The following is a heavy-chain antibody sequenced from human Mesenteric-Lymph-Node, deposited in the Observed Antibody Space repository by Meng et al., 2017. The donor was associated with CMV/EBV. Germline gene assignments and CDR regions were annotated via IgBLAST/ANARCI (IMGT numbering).Heavy chain of an antibody. D-gene: IGHD5-24*01. V-gene: IGHV1-69*04. CDR3: ARDSEYFWEMATNTSFDY. CDR1: GTTFSSYR. CDR2: IIPMLAIA. Sequence: SVKVSCKASGTTFSSYRITWVRQAPGQGLEWMGRIIPMLAIANYAQKFQGRVTITADKSTSTAYMELSSLTSEDTAVYYCARDSEYFWEMATNTSFDYWGQGTLVTVSS. J-gene: IGHJ4*02.